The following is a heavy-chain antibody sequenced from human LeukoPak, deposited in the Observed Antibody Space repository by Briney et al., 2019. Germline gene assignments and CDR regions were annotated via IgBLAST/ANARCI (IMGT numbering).Heavy chain of an antibody. CDR3: ARHAGVRGVTLRYYYYYYMDV. CDR2: IYHSGST. CDR1: GYSISSGYY. Sequence: PSETLSLTCTVSGYSISSGYYWGWIRQPPGKGLEWIGSIYHSGSTYYNPSLKSRVTISVDTSKNQFSLKLSSVTAADTAVYYCARHAGVRGVTLRYYYYYYMDVWGKGTTVTISS. D-gene: IGHD3-10*01. J-gene: IGHJ6*03. V-gene: IGHV4-38-2*02.